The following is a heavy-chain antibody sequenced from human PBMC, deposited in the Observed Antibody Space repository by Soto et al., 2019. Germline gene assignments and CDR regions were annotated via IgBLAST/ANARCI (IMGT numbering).Heavy chain of an antibody. D-gene: IGHD1-26*01. CDR3: ARVGMVVGDY. J-gene: IGHJ4*02. CDR1: GFTFSDYS. V-gene: IGHV3-48*02. CDR2: ISSSSSTI. Sequence: EVQLVESGGGLVQPGGTLRLSCAASGFTFSDYSMNWVRQAPGKGLEWVSYISSSSSTIYYSDSVKGRFTISRDNAKNSLYLQMKSLRDEDTAVYYCARVGMVVGDYWGQGTLVTVSS.